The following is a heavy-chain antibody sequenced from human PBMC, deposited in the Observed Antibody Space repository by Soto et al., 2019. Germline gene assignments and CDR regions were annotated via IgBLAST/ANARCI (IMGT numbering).Heavy chain of an antibody. J-gene: IGHJ6*02. CDR3: PSLGVQKYYYYGMDV. CDR2: IYPSDSYK. V-gene: IGHV5-10-1*01. D-gene: IGHD2-8*01. Sequence: GESLKISCKGSGYSFSSYWISWVRQMPGKGLEGVGAIYPSDSYKTYSPSFQGLGTISADKSISTAYLQWNSLKGSDTAMYYCPSLGVQKYYYYGMDVWGQGTTDTVS. CDR1: GYSFSSYW.